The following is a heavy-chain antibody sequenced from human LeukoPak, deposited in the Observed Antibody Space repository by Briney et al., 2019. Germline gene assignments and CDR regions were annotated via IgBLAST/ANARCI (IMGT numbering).Heavy chain of an antibody. J-gene: IGHJ3*02. CDR3: AIHRSGGSQDDAFDI. D-gene: IGHD2-15*01. V-gene: IGHV3-30*04. CDR1: GFTFSSYA. Sequence: PGGSLRLSCAASGFTFSSYAMHWVRQAPGKGLEWVAVISYDGSNKYYADSVKGRFTISRDNSKNTLYLQMNSLRAEDTAVYYCAIHRSGGSQDDAFDIWGQGTLVTVSS. CDR2: ISYDGSNK.